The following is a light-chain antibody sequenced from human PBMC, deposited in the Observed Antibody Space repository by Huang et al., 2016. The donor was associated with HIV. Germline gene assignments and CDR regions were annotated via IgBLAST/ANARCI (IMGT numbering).Light chain of an antibody. CDR2: KVS. CDR3: MQGTHWRWT. V-gene: IGKV2-30*02. CDR1: QSLAHSDGNTY. J-gene: IGKJ2*02. Sequence: DIVMTQSPLSLPVTLGQPASISCRSSQSLAHSDGNTYLNWFQQRPGQSPRRLIDKVSNRDSGVPDRVSGRGSGTDFTLKISRVEAEDVGIYYCMQGTHWRWTFGQGTRLEIK.